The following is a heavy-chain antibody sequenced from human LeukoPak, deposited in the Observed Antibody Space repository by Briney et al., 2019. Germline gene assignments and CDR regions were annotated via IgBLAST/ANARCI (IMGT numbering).Heavy chain of an antibody. Sequence: GGSLRLSCAASGFTFSSYAMSWVRQAPGKGLEWVSAISGSGGSTYYADSVKGRFTISRDNSKNTLYLQMNSLRAEDTAVYYYANQIVATISGEFDYWGQGTLVTVSS. V-gene: IGHV3-23*01. CDR1: GFTFSSYA. D-gene: IGHD5-12*01. J-gene: IGHJ4*02. CDR2: ISGSGGST. CDR3: ANQIVATISGEFDY.